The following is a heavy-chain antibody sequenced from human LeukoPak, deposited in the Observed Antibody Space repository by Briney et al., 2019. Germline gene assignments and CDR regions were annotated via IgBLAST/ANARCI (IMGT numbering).Heavy chain of an antibody. CDR2: ISYSGST. CDR3: AREGTAGTNLNWFDP. D-gene: IGHD1-1*01. CDR1: GGSISSYY. J-gene: IGHJ5*02. V-gene: IGHV4-59*01. Sequence: NPSGTLSLTCTVSGGSISSYYWSWIRQPPGKGLEWIGYISYSGSTNFNPSLKSRVTISVDTSKNQFSLKLSSVTAADTAVYYCAREGTAGTNLNWFDPWGRGTLVTVSS.